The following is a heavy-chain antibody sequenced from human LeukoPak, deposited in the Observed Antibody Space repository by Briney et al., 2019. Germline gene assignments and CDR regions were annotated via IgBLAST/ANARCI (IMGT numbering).Heavy chain of an antibody. D-gene: IGHD6-19*01. V-gene: IGHV3-7*03. CDR1: GFTFSNYW. CDR3: ARDREYSSGWYYGY. J-gene: IGHJ4*02. Sequence: PGGSLRLSCAPSGFTFSNYWMTWVRQAPGKGLEWVASIKQDGSEKYYVDSVKGRFTISRDNAKNSLYLQMNSLRAEDTAVYYCARDREYSSGWYYGYWGQGTLVTVSS. CDR2: IKQDGSEK.